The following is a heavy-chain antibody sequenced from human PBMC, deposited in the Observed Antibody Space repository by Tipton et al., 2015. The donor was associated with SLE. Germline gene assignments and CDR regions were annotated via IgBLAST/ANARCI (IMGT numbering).Heavy chain of an antibody. CDR3: ARVLHDFWSGYPMGYFDY. Sequence: LRLSCTVSGGSISSYYWSWIRQPPGKGLEWIGYIYNTGSTNYNPSLKSRVTISVDTSKNQFSLRLNSVTAADTAVYYCARVLHDFWSGYPMGYFDYWGQGTLVTVSS. CDR1: GGSISSYY. V-gene: IGHV4-59*12. D-gene: IGHD3-3*01. J-gene: IGHJ4*02. CDR2: IYNTGST.